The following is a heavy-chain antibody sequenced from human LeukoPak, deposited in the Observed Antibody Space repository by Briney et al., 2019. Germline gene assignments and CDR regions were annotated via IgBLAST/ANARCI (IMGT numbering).Heavy chain of an antibody. J-gene: IGHJ4*02. Sequence: SQTLSLTCAISGVSVSRNDAGWTWIRQSPWRGLEWLGRIYYRSQWYGDDAPSVKGRITINPDTAKNQFSLQLNSVTPEDTAVYYCARRASSSWKDLDYWGQGTLVTVSS. D-gene: IGHD6-13*01. V-gene: IGHV6-1*01. CDR3: ARRASSSWKDLDY. CDR1: GVSVSRNDAG. CDR2: IYYRSQWYG.